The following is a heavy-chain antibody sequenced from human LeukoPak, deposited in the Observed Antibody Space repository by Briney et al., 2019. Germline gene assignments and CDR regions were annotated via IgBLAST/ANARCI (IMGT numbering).Heavy chain of an antibody. CDR2: ISSSSSTI. J-gene: IGHJ6*02. Sequence: GGSLRLSCAASGFTFSSYSMNWVRQAPGKGLEWVSYISSSSSTIYYADSVKGRFTISRDNAKNSLYLQMNSLRAEDTAVYYCARDGYYDSSGYYLGLVFYYYYYGMDVWGQGTTVTVPS. V-gene: IGHV3-48*01. CDR1: GFTFSSYS. CDR3: ARDGYYDSSGYYLGLVFYYYYYGMDV. D-gene: IGHD3-22*01.